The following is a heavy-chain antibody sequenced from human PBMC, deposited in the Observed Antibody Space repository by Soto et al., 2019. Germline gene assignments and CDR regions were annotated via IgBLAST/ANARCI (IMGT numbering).Heavy chain of an antibody. D-gene: IGHD6-19*01. CDR3: ARLAASSGWYLRTPPGSDYFDY. Sequence: GESLKISCKGSGYSFTNYWIGWVRQMPGKGLEWMGIIYPGDSDTRYSPSFQGQVTISADKSISTAYLQWSSLKASDTAMYYCARLAASSGWYLRTPPGSDYFDYWGQGTLVTVSS. CDR1: GYSFTNYW. V-gene: IGHV5-51*01. CDR2: IYPGDSDT. J-gene: IGHJ4*02.